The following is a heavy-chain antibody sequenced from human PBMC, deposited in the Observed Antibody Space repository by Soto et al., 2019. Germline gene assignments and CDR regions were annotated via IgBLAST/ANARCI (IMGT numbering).Heavy chain of an antibody. D-gene: IGHD3-16*01. CDR2: ISYDGSNK. J-gene: IGHJ6*03. CDR3: AKDGVMWGDMITFGGAYYYYYMDV. V-gene: IGHV3-30*18. Sequence: PGGSLRLSCAASGFTFSSYGMHWVRQAPGKGLEWVAVISYDGSNKYYADSVKGRFTISRDNSKNTLYLQMNSLRAEDTAVYYCAKDGVMWGDMITFGGAYYYYYMDVWGKGTTVTVSS. CDR1: GFTFSSYG.